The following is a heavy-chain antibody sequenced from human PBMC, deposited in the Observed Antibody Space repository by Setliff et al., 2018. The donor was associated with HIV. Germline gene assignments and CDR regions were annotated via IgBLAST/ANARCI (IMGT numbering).Heavy chain of an antibody. CDR3: ARESYSSAWEVNYYYMDV. D-gene: IGHD6-19*01. CDR1: GGSISSSSYY. V-gene: IGHV4-39*07. J-gene: IGHJ6*03. Sequence: SETLSLTCTVSGGSISSSSYYWGRIRQPPGKGLEWIGSIYYSGSTYYNPSLKSRVTISVDTSKKHLSLKLSSVPAADTAVYYCARESYSSAWEVNYYYMDVWGKGTSVTVSS. CDR2: IYYSGST.